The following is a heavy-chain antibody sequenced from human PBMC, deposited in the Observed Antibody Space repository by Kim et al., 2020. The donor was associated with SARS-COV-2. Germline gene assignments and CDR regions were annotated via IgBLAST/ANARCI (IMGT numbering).Heavy chain of an antibody. D-gene: IGHD3-10*01. CDR1: GYTFTSYD. Sequence: ASVKVSCKASGYTFTSYDINWVRQATGQGLEWMGWMNPNSGNTGYAQKFQGRVTMTRNTSISTAYMELSSLRSEDTAVYYCAGTPVWFGGYYYGMDVWGQGTTVTVSS. J-gene: IGHJ6*02. V-gene: IGHV1-8*01. CDR2: MNPNSGNT. CDR3: AGTPVWFGGYYYGMDV.